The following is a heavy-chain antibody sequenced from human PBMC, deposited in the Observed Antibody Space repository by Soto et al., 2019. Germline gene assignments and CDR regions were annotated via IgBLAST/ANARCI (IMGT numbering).Heavy chain of an antibody. Sequence: QVQLVESGGGLVKPGGSLRLSCAASGFTFSDYYMSWIRQAPGKGLEWVSYISSSSSYTNYADSVKGRFTISRDNAKNSLYLQMNSLRAKDTAVYYCARTIAAAGGRRYFDLWGRGTPVTVSS. D-gene: IGHD6-13*01. J-gene: IGHJ2*01. CDR1: GFTFSDYY. CDR3: ARTIAAAGGRRYFDL. CDR2: ISSSSSYT. V-gene: IGHV3-11*05.